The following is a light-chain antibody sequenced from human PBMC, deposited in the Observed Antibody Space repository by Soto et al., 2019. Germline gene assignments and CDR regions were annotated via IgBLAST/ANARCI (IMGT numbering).Light chain of an antibody. J-gene: IGLJ2*01. V-gene: IGLV2-14*01. CDR1: SSDVGNYKY. CDR2: EVS. CDR3: SSYAGSNNHVL. Sequence: QSVLTQPASVSGSPGQSITISCTGTSSDVGNYKYVSWYQQHPGKAPKLMIYEVSNRPSGVSNRFSGSKSGNTASLTISGLQAEDETDYYCSSYAGSNNHVLFGGGTKLTVL.